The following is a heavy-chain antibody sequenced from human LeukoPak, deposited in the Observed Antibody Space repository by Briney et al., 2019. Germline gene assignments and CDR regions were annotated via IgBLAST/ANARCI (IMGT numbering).Heavy chain of an antibody. D-gene: IGHD5-18*01. Sequence: SETLSLTCTVSGGSISSSSYYWGWIRQPPGKGLEWIGSLYYTGSTHYNPSLQSRFTISGDTSKNQFSLKLRSVTAADTAVYYCARVGDRADFQHWGQGTLVTVSS. CDR3: ARVGDRADFQH. CDR2: LYYTGST. CDR1: GGSISSSSYY. J-gene: IGHJ1*01. V-gene: IGHV4-39*07.